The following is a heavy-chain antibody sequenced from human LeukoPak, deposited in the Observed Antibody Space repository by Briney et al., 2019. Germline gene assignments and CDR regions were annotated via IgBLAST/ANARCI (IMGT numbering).Heavy chain of an antibody. CDR2: IYDSGGT. Sequence: SETLSLTCTVSGGSISSHDWGWIRQPPGKGLEWIGYIYDSGGTTYNPSLKSRVTILVDTSKDQVSLKLSSVTAADTSVYYCARGRRGRYYDISRYNYFDYWGQGTLVRVSS. V-gene: IGHV4-59*11. J-gene: IGHJ4*02. CDR3: ARGRRGRYYDISRYNYFDY. D-gene: IGHD3-22*01. CDR1: GGSISSHD.